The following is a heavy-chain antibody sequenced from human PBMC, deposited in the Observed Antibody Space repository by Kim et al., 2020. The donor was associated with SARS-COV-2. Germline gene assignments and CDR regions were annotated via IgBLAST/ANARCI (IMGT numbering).Heavy chain of an antibody. Sequence: NYSPSFQGHVTISADKSISTAYLKWRSLKASDTAMYYCARHPLLAAPGDYWGQGTLVTVSS. CDR3: ARHPLLAAPGDY. J-gene: IGHJ4*02. D-gene: IGHD6-6*01. V-gene: IGHV5-10-1*01.